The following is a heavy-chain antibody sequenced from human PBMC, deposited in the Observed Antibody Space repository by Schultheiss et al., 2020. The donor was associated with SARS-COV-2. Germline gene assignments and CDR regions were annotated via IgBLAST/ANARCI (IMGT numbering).Heavy chain of an antibody. D-gene: IGHD3-3*01. CDR3: ARDRITIFGVVIIPDYYYGMDV. CDR2: ISSSGSTI. Sequence: GGSLRLSCAASGFTFSSYSMNWVRQAPGKGLEWVSSISSSGSTIYYADSVNGRFTISRDNAKNSLYLQMNSLRAEDTAVYYCARDRITIFGVVIIPDYYYGMDVWGQGTTVTVSS. CDR1: GFTFSSYS. J-gene: IGHJ6*02. V-gene: IGHV3-48*04.